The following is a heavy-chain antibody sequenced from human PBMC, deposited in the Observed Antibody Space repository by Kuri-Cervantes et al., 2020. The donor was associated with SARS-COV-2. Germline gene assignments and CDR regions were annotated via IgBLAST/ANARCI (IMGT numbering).Heavy chain of an antibody. CDR3: AKIGTQYCSAGSCYVDY. D-gene: IGHD2-15*01. CDR2: ISGSGGST. Sequence: GGSLRPSSAASGFTFSSYAMSWVRQAPGRGLEWVSAISGSGGSTYYADSVKGRFTISRDSSKTTLYLQMNSLRAEDTAVYYCAKIGTQYCSAGSCYVDYWGQGTLVTVSS. CDR1: GFTFSSYA. J-gene: IGHJ4*02. V-gene: IGHV3-23*01.